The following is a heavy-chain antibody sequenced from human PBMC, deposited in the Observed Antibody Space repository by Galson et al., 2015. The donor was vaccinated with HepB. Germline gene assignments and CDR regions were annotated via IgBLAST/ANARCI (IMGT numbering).Heavy chain of an antibody. V-gene: IGHV6-1*01. D-gene: IGHD1-26*01. J-gene: IGHJ5*02. CDR2: TYYRSKWYN. CDR3: ARDPTDYSGSNKAGWFDP. Sequence: CAISGDSVSSNSAAWNWIRQSPSRGLEWLGRTYYRSKWYNDYAVSVKSRITINPDTSKNQFSLQLNSVTPEDTAVYYCARDPTDYSGSNKAGWFDPWGQGTLVTVSS. CDR1: GDSVSSNSAA.